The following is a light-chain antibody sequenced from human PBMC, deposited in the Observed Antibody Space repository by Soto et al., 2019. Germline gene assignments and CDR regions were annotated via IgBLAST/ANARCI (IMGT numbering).Light chain of an antibody. V-gene: IGKV3-20*01. CDR2: DVS. J-gene: IGKJ2*01. CDR3: QQYGGSPLYT. CDR1: QTVSNNY. Sequence: EIVLTQSPGTLSLSPGERAILSCRASQTVSNNYLAWYQQRPGQAPRLLISDVSTRATGIPDRFSGSGSGTDFTLTISRLEPEDFAVYYCQQYGGSPLYTFGQGTKLEIK.